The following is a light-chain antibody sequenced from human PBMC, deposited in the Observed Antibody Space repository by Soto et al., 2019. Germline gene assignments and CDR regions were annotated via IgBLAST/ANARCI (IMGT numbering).Light chain of an antibody. V-gene: IGLV2-14*01. CDR2: DVS. J-gene: IGLJ2*01. CDR3: SSYRDSSTLV. CDR1: SSDVGGYNY. Sequence: QSVLTQPASVSGSPGQSITISCTGTSSDVGGYNYVSWYQQYPGKAPKLVISDVSNRPTGASNRFSGSKSGNTASLTISGLQAEDEAEYFCSSYRDSSTLVFGGVTKLTVL.